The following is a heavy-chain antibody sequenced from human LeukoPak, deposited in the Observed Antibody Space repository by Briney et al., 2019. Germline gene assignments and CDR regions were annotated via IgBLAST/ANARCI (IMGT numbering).Heavy chain of an antibody. Sequence: GGSLRLSCAASGFTFSSYWMSWVRQAPGKGLEWVANIKQDGSEKYYVDSVKGRFTISRDNSKNTLYLQMNSLRAEDTAVYYCARDVWLVFLGLDYWGQGTLVTVSS. CDR2: IKQDGSEK. J-gene: IGHJ4*02. V-gene: IGHV3-7*01. D-gene: IGHD6-19*01. CDR3: ARDVWLVFLGLDY. CDR1: GFTFSSYW.